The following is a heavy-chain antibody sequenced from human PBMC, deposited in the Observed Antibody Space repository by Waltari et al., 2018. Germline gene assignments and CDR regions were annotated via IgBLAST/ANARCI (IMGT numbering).Heavy chain of an antibody. V-gene: IGHV1-2*06. D-gene: IGHD3-16*01. Sequence: QVQLVQSGAEVKKPGASVKVSCKASGYTFINNAIYWVRQAPGQRLEWMGRINPNRGGTNEAQKFQGRVTMTRDTSISTAYMELSRLRSDDTAVYYCARDWGSSPYYYYYMDVWGKGTTVTVSS. CDR2: INPNRGGT. CDR1: GYTFINNA. CDR3: ARDWGSSPYYYYYMDV. J-gene: IGHJ6*03.